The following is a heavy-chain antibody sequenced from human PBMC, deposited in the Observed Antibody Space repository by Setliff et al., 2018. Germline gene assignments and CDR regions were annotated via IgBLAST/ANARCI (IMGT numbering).Heavy chain of an antibody. CDR3: ACPDILTGLYDY. Sequence: SGGSLRLSCAASGFTFSSYWMNWVRQAPGKGLEWVSYISSSGSTIYYADSVKGRFTISRDNAKNSLYLQMNSLRAEDTAVYYCACPDILTGLYDYWGQGTLVTVSS. V-gene: IGHV3-48*04. CDR2: ISSSGSTI. J-gene: IGHJ4*02. D-gene: IGHD3-9*01. CDR1: GFTFSSYW.